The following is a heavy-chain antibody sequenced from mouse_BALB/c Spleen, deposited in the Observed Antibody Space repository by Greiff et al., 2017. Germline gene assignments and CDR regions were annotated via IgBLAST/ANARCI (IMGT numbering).Heavy chain of an antibody. D-gene: IGHD3-2*01. CDR1: GFSLTSYG. CDR2: IWSGGST. Sequence: QVQLKQSGPGLVQPSQSLSITCTVSGFSLTSYGVHWVRQSPGKGLEWLGVIWSGGSTDYNAAFISRLSISKDNSKSQVFLKMNSLQTDDTARYYCAKPEDSSGFAYWGQGTLVTVSA. CDR3: AKPEDSSGFAY. V-gene: IGHV2-2*01. J-gene: IGHJ3*01.